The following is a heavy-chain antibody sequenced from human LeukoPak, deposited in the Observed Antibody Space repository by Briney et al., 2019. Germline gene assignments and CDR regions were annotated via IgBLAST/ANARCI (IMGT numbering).Heavy chain of an antibody. CDR1: GGSFRGYY. Sequence: SETLSLTCAVYGGSFRGYYWSWIRQPPGKGLEWIGEINHSGSTNYNPSLKSRVTISVDTSKNQFSLKLSSVTAADTAVYYCAVRGTYYYDSSGPSWDWFDPWGQGTLVTVSS. J-gene: IGHJ5*02. CDR3: AVRGTYYYDSSGPSWDWFDP. CDR2: INHSGST. D-gene: IGHD3-22*01. V-gene: IGHV4-34*01.